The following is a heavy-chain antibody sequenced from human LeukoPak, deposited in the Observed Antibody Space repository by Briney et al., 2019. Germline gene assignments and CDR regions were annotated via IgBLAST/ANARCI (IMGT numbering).Heavy chain of an antibody. CDR3: WVAPTTRALYYYYYMDV. Sequence: SETLSLTCAVYGGSFSGYYWSWIRQPPGKGLEWIGEINHSGSTNYNPSLKSRVTISVDTSKNQFSLKLSSVTAADTAVHYCWVAPTTRALYYYYYMDVWGKGTTVTVSS. V-gene: IGHV4-34*01. J-gene: IGHJ6*03. D-gene: IGHD1-14*01. CDR2: INHSGST. CDR1: GGSFSGYY.